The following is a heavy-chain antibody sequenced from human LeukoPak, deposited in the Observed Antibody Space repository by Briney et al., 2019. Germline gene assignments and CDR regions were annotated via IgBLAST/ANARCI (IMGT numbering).Heavy chain of an antibody. CDR3: ATVGMVRGVTPYYFDY. CDR1: GGTFSSYA. J-gene: IGHJ4*02. Sequence: SVKVSCKASGGTFSSYAICWVRQAPGQGLERMGGIIPIFGTANYAQKFQGRVTITADESPSTAYMELSSLSSEDTAVYYCATVGMVRGVTPYYFDYWGQGTLVTVSS. V-gene: IGHV1-69*13. CDR2: IIPIFGTA. D-gene: IGHD3-10*01.